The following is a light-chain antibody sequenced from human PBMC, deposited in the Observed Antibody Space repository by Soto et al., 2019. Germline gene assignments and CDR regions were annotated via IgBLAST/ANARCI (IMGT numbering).Light chain of an antibody. V-gene: IGKV3-20*01. Sequence: EVVLTQSPGTLSLSPGERATLSCRASQSISSSNLAWFQQRAGQAPRLLIYGASSRATGIPDRFSGSGSGTDFTLTISRLEHEDFAVYYCQQYDSSQFTFGPGTKVDIK. J-gene: IGKJ3*01. CDR3: QQYDSSQFT. CDR1: QSISSSN. CDR2: GAS.